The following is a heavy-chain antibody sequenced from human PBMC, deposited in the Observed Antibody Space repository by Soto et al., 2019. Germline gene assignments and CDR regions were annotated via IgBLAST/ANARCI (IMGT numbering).Heavy chain of an antibody. V-gene: IGHV3-15*01. CDR2: IKSKTDGGTT. D-gene: IGHD2-2*01. CDR1: GFTFSNAW. Sequence: EVQLVESGGGLVKPGGSLRLSCAASGFTFSNAWMSWVRQAPGKGLEWVGRIKSKTDGGTTDYAAPVKGRFTISRDDSKNTLYQQMNSLKTEDTAVYYCTTDASPIVPAAIWEFDYWGQGTLVTVSS. CDR3: TTDASPIVPAAIWEFDY. J-gene: IGHJ4*02.